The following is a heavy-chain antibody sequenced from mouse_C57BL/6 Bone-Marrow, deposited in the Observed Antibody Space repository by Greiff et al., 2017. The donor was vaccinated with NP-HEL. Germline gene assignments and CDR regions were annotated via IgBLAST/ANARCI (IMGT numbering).Heavy chain of an antibody. V-gene: IGHV5-6*01. CDR1: GFPFSSYG. CDR3: ARPPAWFAY. CDR2: ISSGGSYT. Sequence: EVRLVESGGDLVKPGGSLKLSCAASGFPFSSYGMSWVRQTPDKRLEWVATISSGGSYTYYPDSVKGRFTISRDNAKNTLYLQMSSLKSEDTAMYYCARPPAWFAYWGQGTLVTVSA. J-gene: IGHJ3*01.